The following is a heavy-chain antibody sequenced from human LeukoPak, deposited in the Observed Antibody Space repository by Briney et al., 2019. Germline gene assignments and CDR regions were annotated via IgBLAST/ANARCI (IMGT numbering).Heavy chain of an antibody. D-gene: IGHD7-27*01. CDR2: IYTSGST. CDR3: AKEDYWGYYFDS. CDR1: GGSISSYY. J-gene: IGHJ4*02. Sequence: SETLSLTCTVSGGSISSYYWSWIRQPAGKGLEWIGRIYTSGSTNYNPSLKSRVTISVDTSGNQFSLKLNSVTAADTAVYFCAKEDYWGYYFDSWGQGTLVTVSS. V-gene: IGHV4-4*07.